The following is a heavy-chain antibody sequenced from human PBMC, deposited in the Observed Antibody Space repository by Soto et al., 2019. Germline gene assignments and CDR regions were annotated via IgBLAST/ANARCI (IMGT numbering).Heavy chain of an antibody. D-gene: IGHD3-10*01. Sequence: QVQLQESGPGLVKASQTLSLTCNVSGGSISSCGYYWTWIRQHPGKGLEWIGNIHHSGSTVYTPSLKSRVSRAVDTSKNQFSMKLSSVTAADTAVYFCVRGVLSWGQGTLVTVSS. CDR3: VRGVLS. J-gene: IGHJ1*01. CDR2: IHHSGST. V-gene: IGHV4-31*03. CDR1: GGSISSCGYY.